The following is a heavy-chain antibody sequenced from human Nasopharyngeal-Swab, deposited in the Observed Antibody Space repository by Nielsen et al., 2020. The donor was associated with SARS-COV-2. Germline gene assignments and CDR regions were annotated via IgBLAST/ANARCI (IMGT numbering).Heavy chain of an antibody. CDR3: ARGDRGQLEKNDY. D-gene: IGHD3-10*01. J-gene: IGHJ4*02. CDR2: IYYSGST. V-gene: IGHV4-30-4*01. Sequence: WIRQPPGKGLEWIGYIYYSGSTYYNPSLKSRVTISVDTSKNQFSLKLSSVTAADTAVYYCARGDRGQLEKNDYWGQGTLSPSPQ.